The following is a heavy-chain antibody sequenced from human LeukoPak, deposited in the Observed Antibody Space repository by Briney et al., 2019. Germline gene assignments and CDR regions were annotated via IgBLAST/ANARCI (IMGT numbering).Heavy chain of an antibody. J-gene: IGHJ4*02. CDR2: INPNSGGT. CDR3: ARLIAAAGSRVFDY. CDR1: GYTFTGYY. D-gene: IGHD6-13*01. Sequence: ASVKVSCKASGYTFTGYYMHWVRQAPGQGLEWMGWINPNSGGTNYAQKFRGRVTMTRDTSISTAYMELSRLRSDDTAVYYCARLIAAAGSRVFDYWGQGTLVTVSS. V-gene: IGHV1-2*02.